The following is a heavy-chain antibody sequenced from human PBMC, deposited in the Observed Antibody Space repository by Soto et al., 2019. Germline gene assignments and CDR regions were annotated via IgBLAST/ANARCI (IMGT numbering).Heavy chain of an antibody. V-gene: IGHV3-66*01. Sequence: EVQLVESGGGLVQPGGSLRLSCAASGLTVSTNPMSWVRQAPGKGLEWVSVIYTGGGTHYADSVKGRITISRENSKNTVKLQMNSLRPEDTAVYYCARDGSGHWGQGTLVTVTS. J-gene: IGHJ4*02. CDR2: IYTGGGT. CDR1: GLTVSTNP. CDR3: ARDGSGH.